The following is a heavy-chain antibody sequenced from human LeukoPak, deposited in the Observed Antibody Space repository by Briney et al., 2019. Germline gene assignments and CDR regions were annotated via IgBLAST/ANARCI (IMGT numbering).Heavy chain of an antibody. CDR3: AKDRTIAAAGTVFFDY. D-gene: IGHD6-13*01. CDR1: GFTFHNFA. V-gene: IGHV3-9*01. CDR2: INWNSASI. Sequence: GGSLRLSCAVSGFTFHNFAMHWVRQAPGKGLEWVSTINWNSASINYADSVKGRFTISRDNSNNSLYLQMNNLRAEDTAFYYCAKDRTIAAAGTVFFDYWGQGTLVTVSS. J-gene: IGHJ4*02.